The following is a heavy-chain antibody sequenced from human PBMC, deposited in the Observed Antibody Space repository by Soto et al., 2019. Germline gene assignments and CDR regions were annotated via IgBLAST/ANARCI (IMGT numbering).Heavy chain of an antibody. CDR2: IYWDDDK. J-gene: IGHJ4*02. CDR3: AHRTDRDASSGLAFDY. V-gene: IGHV2-5*02. D-gene: IGHD3-22*01. Sequence: QITLKESGPTLVKPTQTLTLTCTFSGFSLTTTGLGVGWIRQPPGKALEWLGIIYWDDDKRYSPSLNSRLTITKDTSRNQVVLTVTKMDPVDTATYYCAHRTDRDASSGLAFDYWGQGTLVTVSS. CDR1: GFSLTTTGLG.